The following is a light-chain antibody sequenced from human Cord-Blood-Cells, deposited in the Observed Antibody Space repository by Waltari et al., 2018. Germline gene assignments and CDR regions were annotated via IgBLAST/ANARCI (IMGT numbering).Light chain of an antibody. J-gene: IGLJ3*02. CDR1: SSDVGGYNY. Sequence: QSALTQPATVSGSPGQSITISCTGTSSDVGGYNYVSCYQQHPGKAPILMIYDVIKRPSGVSNRFSGSKSGNTTSLTISGLQAEDEADYYCSSYTSSSTLVFGGGTKLTVL. V-gene: IGLV2-14*01. CDR3: SSYTSSSTLV. CDR2: DVI.